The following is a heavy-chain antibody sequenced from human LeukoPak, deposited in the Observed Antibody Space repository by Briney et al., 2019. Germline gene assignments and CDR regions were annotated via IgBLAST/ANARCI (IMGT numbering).Heavy chain of an antibody. J-gene: IGHJ4*02. CDR1: GFTFSSYW. V-gene: IGHV3-74*01. CDR3: ASYSGSYYGFDY. Sequence: QPGGYLRLSCAASGFTFSSYWMHWVRQAPGKGLVWVSRINSDGSSTSYADSVKGRFTISRDNAKNTLYLQMNSLRAEDTAVYYCASYSGSYYGFDYWGQGTLVTVSS. CDR2: INSDGSST. D-gene: IGHD1-26*01.